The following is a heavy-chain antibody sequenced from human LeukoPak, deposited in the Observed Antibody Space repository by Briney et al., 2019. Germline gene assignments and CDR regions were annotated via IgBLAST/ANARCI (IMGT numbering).Heavy chain of an antibody. V-gene: IGHV1-2*02. CDR1: GYTFTGYY. CDR2: INPNSGGT. CDR3: ARLPRWTEDSSGYHVDY. J-gene: IGHJ4*02. D-gene: IGHD3-22*01. Sequence: ASVKVSCKASGYTFTGYYMHWVRQAPGQGLEWMGWINPNSGGTNYAQKFQGRVTMTRDTSISTAYMGLSRLRSDDTAVYYCARLPRWTEDSSGYHVDYWGQGTLVTVSS.